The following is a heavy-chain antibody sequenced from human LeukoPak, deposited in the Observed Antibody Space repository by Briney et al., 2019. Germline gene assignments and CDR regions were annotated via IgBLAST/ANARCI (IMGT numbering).Heavy chain of an antibody. V-gene: IGHV3-48*01. CDR2: ISSSSSTI. Sequence: PGGSLRLSCAASGFTFSSYSMSWVRQAPGKGLEWVSYISSSSSTIYYADSVKGRFTISRDNAKNSLYLQMNSLRAEDTAVYYCARDWAYYDFWSGYALGYWGQGTLVTVSS. CDR3: ARDWAYYDFWSGYALGY. D-gene: IGHD3-3*01. CDR1: GFTFSSYS. J-gene: IGHJ4*02.